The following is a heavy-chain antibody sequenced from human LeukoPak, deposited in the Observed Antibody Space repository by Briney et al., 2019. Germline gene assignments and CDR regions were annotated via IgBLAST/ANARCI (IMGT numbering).Heavy chain of an antibody. Sequence: SETLSLTCSVSGGSISSYYWSWIRQPPGKGLEWIGYIYYSGSTNYNPSLKSRVTISLDTSKNQLSLKLSSVTAADTAVYYCAKCSGGYTTPWFDPWGQGTLVTVSS. J-gene: IGHJ5*02. V-gene: IGHV4-59*01. CDR1: GGSISSYY. CDR2: IYYSGST. D-gene: IGHD2-15*01. CDR3: AKCSGGYTTPWFDP.